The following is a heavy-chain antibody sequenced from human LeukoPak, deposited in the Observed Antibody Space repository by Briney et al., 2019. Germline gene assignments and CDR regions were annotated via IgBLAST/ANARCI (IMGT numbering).Heavy chain of an antibody. CDR3: ARLYPGLDWFDP. D-gene: IGHD3-16*02. CDR2: IYYSGST. J-gene: IGHJ5*02. CDR1: GGSISSYY. V-gene: IGHV4-59*08. Sequence: SETLSLTCTVSGGSISSYYWSSIRQPPGKGLEWIGYIYYSGSTNYNPSLKSRVTISVDTSKNQFSLKLSSVTAADTAVYYCARLYPGLDWFDPWGQGTLVTVSS.